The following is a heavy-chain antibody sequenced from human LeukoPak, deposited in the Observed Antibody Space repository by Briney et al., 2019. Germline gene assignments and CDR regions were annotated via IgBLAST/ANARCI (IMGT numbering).Heavy chain of an antibody. J-gene: IGHJ6*02. CDR2: MNPNSGNT. D-gene: IGHD3-3*01. Sequence: ASVKVSCKASGYTFTSYDINWVRRATGQGLEWMGWMNPNSGNTGYAQKFQGRVTMTRNTSISTAYMELSSLRSEDTAVYYCARLYDFWSGYPYYYYYGMDVWGQGTTVTVSS. V-gene: IGHV1-8*01. CDR3: ARLYDFWSGYPYYYYYGMDV. CDR1: GYTFTSYD.